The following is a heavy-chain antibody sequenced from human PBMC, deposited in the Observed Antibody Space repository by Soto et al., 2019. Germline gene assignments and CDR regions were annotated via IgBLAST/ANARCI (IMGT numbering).Heavy chain of an antibody. CDR2: VYYSGST. CDR3: VRQSPRVRLVDY. CDR1: GDSISSSNYY. J-gene: IGHJ4*02. D-gene: IGHD3-10*01. Sequence: LSLTCTVSGDSISSSNYYWGWIRQPPGKGLEWIGSVYYSGSTYYNPSLKSRVTISVDTSKNKFSLELSSLTAADTAVYYCVRQSPRVRLVDYWGQGTLVTVSS. V-gene: IGHV4-39*01.